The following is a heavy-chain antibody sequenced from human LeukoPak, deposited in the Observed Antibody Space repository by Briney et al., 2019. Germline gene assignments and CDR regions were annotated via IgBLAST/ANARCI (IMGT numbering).Heavy chain of an antibody. Sequence: SETLSLTCTVSGVSISIYYWSWIRQPPGKGLKWIGYIYNSGSTSYNPSLKSRATISADTSKNQFSLKLSSVTAADTAVYYCVRDRELNYWGQGTLVTVS. CDR3: VRDRELNY. CDR2: IYNSGST. V-gene: IGHV4-59*01. J-gene: IGHJ4*02. CDR1: GVSISIYY. D-gene: IGHD1-7*01.